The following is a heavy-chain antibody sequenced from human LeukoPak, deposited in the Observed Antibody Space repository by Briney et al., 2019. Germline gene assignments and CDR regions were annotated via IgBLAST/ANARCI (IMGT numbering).Heavy chain of an antibody. V-gene: IGHV1-2*02. CDR2: INSDSGGT. CDR1: GYTFTGYY. J-gene: IGHJ4*02. CDR3: ARDTITVTTPYFDY. D-gene: IGHD4-17*01. Sequence: ASVKVSCKASGYTFTGYYIDWVRQAPGQGLEWMGWINSDSGGTNYAQKFQGRFTMTRDTSTSTAYMELSSLRSDDTAFYYCARDTITVTTPYFDYWGQGTLVTVPS.